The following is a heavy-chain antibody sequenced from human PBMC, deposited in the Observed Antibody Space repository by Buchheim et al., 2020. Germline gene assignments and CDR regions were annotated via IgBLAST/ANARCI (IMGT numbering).Heavy chain of an antibody. V-gene: IGHV3-48*03. Sequence: EVQLVESGGGLVQPGGSLRLSCMASGFTFSSYEMNWVRQAPGKGLEWVSYISSSGSTVYYADSVKGRFTISRDNAKNSLYLQIGNVRAVDSAVYYCVREQAQCDGDCNDDWGQGTL. CDR3: VREQAQCDGDCNDD. D-gene: IGHD2-21*01. CDR1: GFTFSSYE. J-gene: IGHJ4*02. CDR2: ISSSGSTV.